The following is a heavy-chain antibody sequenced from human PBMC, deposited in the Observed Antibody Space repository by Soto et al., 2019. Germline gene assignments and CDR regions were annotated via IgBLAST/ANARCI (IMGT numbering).Heavy chain of an antibody. Sequence: AETLSLTFTVSGGSFLGYYCGCVRQPPVKGLEWIGEINHSGSSNYHPSLKSRVTIPVATSKNQFSLTVNSVTPADTAVYYCARGEITLLGGMDVWGQGTTVTVS. V-gene: IGHV4-34*01. CDR3: ARGEITLLGGMDV. CDR2: INHSGSS. CDR1: GGSFLGYY. J-gene: IGHJ6*02. D-gene: IGHD3-10*01.